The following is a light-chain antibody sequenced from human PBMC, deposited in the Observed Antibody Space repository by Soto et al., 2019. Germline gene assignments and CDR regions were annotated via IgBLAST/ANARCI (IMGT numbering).Light chain of an antibody. CDR3: CSYAGSSTVV. V-gene: IGLV2-23*02. CDR1: SSDVGGQNA. Sequence: QSALTQPASVSGSPGQSITISCTGTSSDVGGQNAVSWYQQHPGKAPKFMIYDVSKRPSGVSSRFSGSKSGNTASLTISGLKAEDEADYYCCSYAGSSTVVFGGGTKVTVL. CDR2: DVS. J-gene: IGLJ2*01.